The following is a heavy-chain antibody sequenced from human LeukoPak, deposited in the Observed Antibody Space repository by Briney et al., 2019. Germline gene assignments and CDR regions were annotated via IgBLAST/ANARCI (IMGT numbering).Heavy chain of an antibody. CDR3: ARDARYSSGWYYYYYYMDV. Sequence: ASVKVSCKASGYTFTGYYMHWVRQAPGQGPEWMGWINPNSGGTNYAQKFQGRVTMTRDTSISTAYMELSRLRSDDTAVYYCARDARYSSGWYYYYYYMDVWGKGTTVTISS. CDR2: INPNSGGT. J-gene: IGHJ6*03. CDR1: GYTFTGYY. D-gene: IGHD6-19*01. V-gene: IGHV1-2*02.